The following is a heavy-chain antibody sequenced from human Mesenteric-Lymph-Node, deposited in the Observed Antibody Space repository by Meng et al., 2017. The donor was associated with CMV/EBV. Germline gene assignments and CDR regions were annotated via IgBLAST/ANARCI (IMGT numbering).Heavy chain of an antibody. J-gene: IGHJ4*02. CDR3: ARETYTR. CDR1: GFTFSSYT. Sequence: GESLKISCAASGFTFSSYTMNWVRQAPGKGLEWVSSISTTSIDIYSADSVKGRFTISRDNAKNSLYLQMNSLRAEDTAVYYCARETYTRWGQGTLVTVSS. V-gene: IGHV3-21*06. CDR2: ISTTSIDI.